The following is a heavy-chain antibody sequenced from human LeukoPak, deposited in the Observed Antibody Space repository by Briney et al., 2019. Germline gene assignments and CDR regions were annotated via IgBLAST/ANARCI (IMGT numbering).Heavy chain of an antibody. J-gene: IGHJ4*02. CDR1: GFTFSSYS. D-gene: IGHD3-22*01. CDR3: ARGGYCYDSSGYPPTDY. CDR2: ISSSSSYI. V-gene: IGHV3-21*01. Sequence: PGGSLRLSXAASGFTFSSYSMNWVRQAPGKGLEWVSSISSSSSYIYYADSVKGRFTISRDNAKNSLYLRMNSLRAEDTAVYYCARGGYCYDSSGYPPTDYWGQGTLVTVSS.